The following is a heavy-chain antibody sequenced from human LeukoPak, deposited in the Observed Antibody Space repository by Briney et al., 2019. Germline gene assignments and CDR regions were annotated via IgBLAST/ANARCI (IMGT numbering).Heavy chain of an antibody. CDR3: ARVGATFHYYYYMDV. J-gene: IGHJ6*03. Sequence: SVKVSCKASGGTFSSYAISWVRQAPGQGLEWMGGIIPFFGTANYAQKFQGRVTITTDESTSTAYMELSSLRSEDTAVYYCARVGATFHYYYYMDVWGKGTTVTVSS. CDR2: IIPFFGTA. CDR1: GGTFSSYA. D-gene: IGHD1-26*01. V-gene: IGHV1-69*05.